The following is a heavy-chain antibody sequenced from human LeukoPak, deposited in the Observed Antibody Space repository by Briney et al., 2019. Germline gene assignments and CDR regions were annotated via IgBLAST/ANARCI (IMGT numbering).Heavy chain of an antibody. V-gene: IGHV3-43*01. CDR2: ISWDGGST. D-gene: IGHD3-3*01. Sequence: GGSLRLSCAASGFTFDDYTMHWVRQAPGKGLEWVSLISWDGGSTYYADSVKGRFTIPRDNSKNSLYLQMDSLRTEDTALYYCARDITGSNRYYDFWSGYSGYFDYWGQGTLVTVSS. CDR1: GFTFDDYT. CDR3: ARDITGSNRYYDFWSGYSGYFDY. J-gene: IGHJ4*02.